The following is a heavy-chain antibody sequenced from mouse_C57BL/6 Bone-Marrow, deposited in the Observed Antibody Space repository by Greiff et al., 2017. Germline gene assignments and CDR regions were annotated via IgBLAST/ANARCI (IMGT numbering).Heavy chain of an antibody. CDR2: INPSNGGT. V-gene: IGHV1-53*01. CDR3: ARDYYGNHWYGDV. J-gene: IGHJ1*03. D-gene: IGHD2-1*01. Sequence: YFTHWVKQRPGQGLEWIGNINPSNGGTNYNEKFKSKATLTVDESSSTAYMQLSSLTSEDSAVYYCARDYYGNHWYGDVWPTVTAGTV. CDR1: YF.